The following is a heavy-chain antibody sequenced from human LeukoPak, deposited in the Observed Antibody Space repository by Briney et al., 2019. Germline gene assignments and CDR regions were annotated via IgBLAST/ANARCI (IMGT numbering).Heavy chain of an antibody. J-gene: IGHJ4*02. V-gene: IGHV3-21*01. D-gene: IGHD1-26*01. CDR2: ISSSSSYT. CDR3: ASPLRPLVTGRGG. CDR1: GFTFSSYI. Sequence: QTGGSLRLSCAASGFTFSSYIMNWVRQAPGKGLEWVSSISSSSSYTHYADSVKGRFTISRDNAKNSLFLQMSSLRAEDTAVYYCASPLRPLVTGRGGWGLGTLVTVSS.